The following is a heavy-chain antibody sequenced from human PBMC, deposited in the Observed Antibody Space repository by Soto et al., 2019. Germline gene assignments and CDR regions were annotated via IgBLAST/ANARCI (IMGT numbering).Heavy chain of an antibody. CDR2: MNPNSGNT. V-gene: IGHV1-8*01. CDR1: GYTFTSYD. CDR3: AREGSNWVGMQYCYYYYMDV. J-gene: IGHJ6*03. D-gene: IGHD4-4*01. Sequence: ASVKVSCKASGYTFTSYDINWVRQATGQGLEWMGWMNPNSGNTGYAQKFQGRVTMTRNTSISTAYMELSSLRSEDTAVYYCAREGSNWVGMQYCYYYYMDVWGKGTTVTVSS.